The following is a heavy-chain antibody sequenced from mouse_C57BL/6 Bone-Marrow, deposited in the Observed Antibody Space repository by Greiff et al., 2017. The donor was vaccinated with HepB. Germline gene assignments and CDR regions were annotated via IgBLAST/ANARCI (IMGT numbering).Heavy chain of an antibody. CDR1: GYTFTSYG. V-gene: IGHV1-81*01. Sequence: VQLVESGAELARPGASVKLSCKASGYTFTSYGISWVKQSTGQGLEWIGEIYPRSGNTYYNEKFKGKATLTADKSSSTAYMELRSLTSEDSAVYFCATCYYSNYVDYWGQGTTLTVSS. CDR2: IYPRSGNT. CDR3: ATCYYSNYVDY. J-gene: IGHJ2*01. D-gene: IGHD2-5*01.